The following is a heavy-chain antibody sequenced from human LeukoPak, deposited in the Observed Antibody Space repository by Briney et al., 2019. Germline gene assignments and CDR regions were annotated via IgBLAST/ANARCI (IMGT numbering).Heavy chain of an antibody. CDR1: GYTFTSYG. J-gene: IGHJ3*02. CDR3: ARGSMIVVVLDAFDI. D-gene: IGHD3-22*01. V-gene: IGHV1-18*01. Sequence: APVKVSCKASGYTFTSYGITWVRQAPGQGLEWMGWISAYNGNTNYAQKLQGRVTMTTDTSTSTAYMELRSLRSDDTAVYYCARGSMIVVVLDAFDIWGQGTMVTVSS. CDR2: ISAYNGNT.